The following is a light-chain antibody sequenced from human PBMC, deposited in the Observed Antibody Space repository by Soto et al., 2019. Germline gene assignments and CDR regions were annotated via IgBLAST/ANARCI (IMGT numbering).Light chain of an antibody. CDR1: QSIDSTF. V-gene: IGKV3-20*01. Sequence: EVVLTQSPGTLSLSPGDRATLSCRASQSIDSTFLAWYQQKPGQAPRLLIYDASSTAAGIPDRFTGSGSGTYFTLTSSRLVPEDFAVYFWHQSASSPWTFGQGTKVDIK. CDR2: DAS. J-gene: IGKJ1*01. CDR3: HQSASSPWT.